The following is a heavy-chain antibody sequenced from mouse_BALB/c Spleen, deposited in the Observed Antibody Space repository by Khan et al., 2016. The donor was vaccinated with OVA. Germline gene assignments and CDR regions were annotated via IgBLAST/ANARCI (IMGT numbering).Heavy chain of an antibody. Sequence: QVQLQQSGAELVKPGASVKLSCKTSGYTFTSYWIQWVKQRPGQGLGWIGEIFPGTGTTYYNENFKGKATLTIDTSSTTAYMQLSSLTAENSAVDFCARCYFGNYEFAYWGQGTLVTVSA. CDR3: ARCYFGNYEFAY. D-gene: IGHD2-1*01. J-gene: IGHJ3*01. CDR2: IFPGTGTT. V-gene: IGHV1S132*01. CDR1: GYTFTSYW.